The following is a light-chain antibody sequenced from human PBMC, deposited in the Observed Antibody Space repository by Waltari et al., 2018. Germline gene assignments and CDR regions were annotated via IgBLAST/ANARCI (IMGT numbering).Light chain of an antibody. V-gene: IGLV1-40*01. J-gene: IGLJ3*02. CDR1: RSNIGAGYE. Sequence: QSLLTQPPSVSGAPGQRITISCTGSRSNIGAGYEVHWYQQFPGTPPKLLIFGSISRASGVPDRFSGSKSGPSAALAITGLQPEDEADYYCQSYDSSLTGFWVFGGGTKLTVV. CDR2: GSI. CDR3: QSYDSSLTGFWV.